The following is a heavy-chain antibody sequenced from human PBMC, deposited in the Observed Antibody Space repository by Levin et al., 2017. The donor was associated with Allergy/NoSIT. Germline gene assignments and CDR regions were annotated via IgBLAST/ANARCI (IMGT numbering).Heavy chain of an antibody. Sequence: ASVKVSCKASGGTFSSYAISWVRQAPGQGLEWMGGIIPIFGTANYAQKFQGRVTITADESTSTAYMELSSLRSEDTAVYYCARASRSIAVAGLGDDAFDIWGQGTMVTVSS. CDR2: IIPIFGTA. J-gene: IGHJ3*02. CDR3: ARASRSIAVAGLGDDAFDI. V-gene: IGHV1-69*13. D-gene: IGHD6-19*01. CDR1: GGTFSSYA.